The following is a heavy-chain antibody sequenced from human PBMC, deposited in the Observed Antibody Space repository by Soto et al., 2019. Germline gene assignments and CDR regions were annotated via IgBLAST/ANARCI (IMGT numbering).Heavy chain of an antibody. D-gene: IGHD2-2*01. J-gene: IGHJ4*02. Sequence: EVQLLESGGGLVQPGGSLRLSCAASGITFTAYAMSWVRQAPGKGLEGVSSISGSGGSTYYADSVKGRLTIPRDNSKNTLYLQMNSLRAEDTAVYYCATIIIPAATNFYWGQGTLVTVSS. CDR2: ISGSGGST. V-gene: IGHV3-23*01. CDR3: ATIIIPAATNFY. CDR1: GITFTAYA.